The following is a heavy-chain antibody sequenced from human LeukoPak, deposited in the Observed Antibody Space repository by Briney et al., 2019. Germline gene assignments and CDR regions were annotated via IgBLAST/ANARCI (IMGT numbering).Heavy chain of an antibody. CDR1: GGSISSGGYY. J-gene: IGHJ4*02. Sequence: SETLSLTCTVSGGSISSGGYYWSWIRQHPGKGLEWIGYIYYSGSTYYNPSLKSRVTISVDTSKNQFSLKLSSVTAADTAVYYCARGRYSGSYSDYWGQGTLVTASS. CDR2: IYYSGST. CDR3: ARGRYSGSYSDY. V-gene: IGHV4-31*03. D-gene: IGHD1-26*01.